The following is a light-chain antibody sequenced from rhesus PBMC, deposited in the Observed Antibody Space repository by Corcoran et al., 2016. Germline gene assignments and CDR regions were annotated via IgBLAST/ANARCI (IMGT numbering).Light chain of an antibody. J-gene: IGKJ4*01. CDR3: QQYSSSPLT. Sequence: DIQMTQSPSSMSASVGDTVTITCRASQSISSWLDWYQQKPGKAPKLLIYKASSLQSGVPSRLSGSGSGTDFTITISSLQSEDFATDHCQQYSSSPLTFGGGTKGELK. CDR1: QSISSW. V-gene: IGKV1-22*01. CDR2: KAS.